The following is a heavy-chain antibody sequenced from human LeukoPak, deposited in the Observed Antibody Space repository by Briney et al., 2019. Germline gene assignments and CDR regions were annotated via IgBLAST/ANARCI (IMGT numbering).Heavy chain of an antibody. CDR2: IYSGGST. Sequence: QSGGSLRLSCADSGFTVSSNYMRWVRQAPGKGLEWVSVIYSGGSTYYADSVKGRFTISRDNSKDTLYLQMNSLRAEDTAVYYCARAGAVVRGVIGHYYGMDVWGQGTTVTVSS. CDR1: GFTVSSNY. CDR3: ARAGAVVRGVIGHYYGMDV. D-gene: IGHD3-10*01. J-gene: IGHJ6*02. V-gene: IGHV3-66*01.